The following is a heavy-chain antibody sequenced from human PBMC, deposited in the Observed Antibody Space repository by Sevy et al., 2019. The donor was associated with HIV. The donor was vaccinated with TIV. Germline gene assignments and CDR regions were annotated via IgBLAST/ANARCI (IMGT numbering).Heavy chain of an antibody. J-gene: IGHJ4*02. CDR1: GYSFTNYW. CDR3: ARGGQMATYYFDY. CDR2: IYPGDSDT. D-gene: IGHD5-12*01. Sequence: GESLKISCKGSGYSFTNYWVGWVRQMSGKGLEWMGIIYPGDSDTRYSPSFKGQVTISADKAISTAYLQWSSLEASDTAMYYCARGGQMATYYFDYWGQGSLVTVS. V-gene: IGHV5-51*01.